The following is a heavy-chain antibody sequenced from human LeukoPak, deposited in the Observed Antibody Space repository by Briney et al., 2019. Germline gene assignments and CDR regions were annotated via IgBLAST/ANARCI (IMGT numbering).Heavy chain of an antibody. CDR1: GFTFSSYG. J-gene: IGHJ5*02. V-gene: IGHV4-34*01. D-gene: IGHD1-26*01. CDR3: ARGFRRYSGGYLRNHNWFDP. Sequence: GSLRLSCAASGFTFSSYGMSWIRQPPGKGLEWIGEINHSGSTNYNPSLKSRVTISVDTSKNQFSLKLSSVTAADTAVYYCARGFRRYSGGYLRNHNWFDPWGQGTLVTVSS. CDR2: INHSGST.